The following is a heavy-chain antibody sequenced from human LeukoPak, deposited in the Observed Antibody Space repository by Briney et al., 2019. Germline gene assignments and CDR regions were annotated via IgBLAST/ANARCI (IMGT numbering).Heavy chain of an antibody. CDR1: GVSISSGGYY. CDR2: IYYSGST. D-gene: IGHD6-19*01. Sequence: SQTLSLTCTVSGVSISSGGYYWSWIRQHPGRGLEWIGYIYYSGSTYYNPSLKSRVTISVDTSKNQFSLKLSSVTAADTAVYYCARDAGGAVAGTFDYWGQGTLVTVSS. CDR3: ARDAGGAVAGTFDY. V-gene: IGHV4-31*03. J-gene: IGHJ4*02.